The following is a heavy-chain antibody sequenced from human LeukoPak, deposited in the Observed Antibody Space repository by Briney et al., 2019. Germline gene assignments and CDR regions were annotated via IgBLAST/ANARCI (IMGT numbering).Heavy chain of an antibody. Sequence: SETLSLTCTVSGGSISSDYWSWIRQSPGKELEWFGYIYYNGKTNHNPSLKSRATISIDTSKNQFSLRLTSVTAADTAVYYCARTSHYFASGTGKSIYMDVWGKGTTVTVSS. CDR2: IYYNGKT. V-gene: IGHV4-59*01. CDR1: GGSISSDY. CDR3: ARTSHYFASGTGKSIYMDV. D-gene: IGHD3-10*01. J-gene: IGHJ6*03.